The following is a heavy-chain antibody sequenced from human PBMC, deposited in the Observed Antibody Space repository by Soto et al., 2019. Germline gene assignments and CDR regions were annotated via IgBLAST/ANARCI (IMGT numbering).Heavy chain of an antibody. CDR3: AGHAGYYASSCYYRYGMDV. CDR1: GGTFSSYA. D-gene: IGHD3-22*01. Sequence: QVQLVQSGAEVKKPGSSVKVSCKASGGTFSSYAISWVRQAPGQGLEWMGGIIPIFGTANYAQKFQGRVTVSADESTSTAYMELSSLRSEDTAVYYCAGHAGYYASSCYYRYGMDVWGQGTLVTVSS. V-gene: IGHV1-69*12. CDR2: IIPIFGTA. J-gene: IGHJ6*02.